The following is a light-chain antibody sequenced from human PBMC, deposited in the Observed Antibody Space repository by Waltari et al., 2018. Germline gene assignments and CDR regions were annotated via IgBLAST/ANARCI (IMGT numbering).Light chain of an antibody. CDR1: SGHSSNV. CDR2: VNSDGSH. J-gene: IGLJ3*02. CDR3: QTGGHGTWV. V-gene: IGLV4-69*01. Sequence: QLVLTQSPSASASLGASVKLTCTLSSGHSSNVIAWFQQQPEKGPRYLMKVNSDGSHSKGDGIPDAFSGSSSGAERSLTISSLQSEDEADYYWQTGGHGTWVFGGGTKLTVL.